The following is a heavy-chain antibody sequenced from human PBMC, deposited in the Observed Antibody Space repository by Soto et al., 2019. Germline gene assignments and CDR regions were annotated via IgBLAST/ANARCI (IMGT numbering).Heavy chain of an antibody. CDR3: ARVSLIHEWLFEG. CDR2: IYHSGST. D-gene: IGHD3-3*01. CDR1: GGSISSGGYS. J-gene: IGHJ4*02. V-gene: IGHV4-30-2*01. Sequence: QLQLQESGSGLVKPSQTLSLTCAVSGGSISSGGYSWSWIRQPPGKGLEWIGYIYHSGSTYYNPSLKSRVTISVDRSKNQFSLKLSSVTAADTAVYYCARVSLIHEWLFEGWGQGTLVTVSS.